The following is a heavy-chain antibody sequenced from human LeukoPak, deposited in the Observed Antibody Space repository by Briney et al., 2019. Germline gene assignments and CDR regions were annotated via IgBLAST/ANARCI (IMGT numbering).Heavy chain of an antibody. Sequence: GGSLRLSCAASGFTFSSYGMHWLRQAPGKGLEWVAVISYDGSNKYYADSVKGRFTISRDNSKNTLYLQMNSLRAEDTAVYYCTRAAYSGDDLLYYYYYYMDVWGKGTTVTVSS. CDR2: ISYDGSNK. V-gene: IGHV3-30*03. D-gene: IGHD5-12*01. J-gene: IGHJ6*03. CDR3: TRAAYSGDDLLYYYYYYMDV. CDR1: GFTFSSYG.